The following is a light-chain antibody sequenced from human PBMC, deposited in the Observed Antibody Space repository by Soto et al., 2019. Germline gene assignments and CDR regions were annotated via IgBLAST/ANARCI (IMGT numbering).Light chain of an antibody. CDR3: FSYTPSSAHVV. CDR1: SSDVGSYNY. V-gene: IGLV2-14*01. J-gene: IGLJ2*01. Sequence: QSALTQPASVSGSPGQSITISCTGTSSDVGSYNYVSWYQQYPGKAPKLMIYDVSNRPSGVSYRFSGSKSGNTSSLTISGLQAEDEADYYCFSYTPSSAHVVFGGGTQLPVL. CDR2: DVS.